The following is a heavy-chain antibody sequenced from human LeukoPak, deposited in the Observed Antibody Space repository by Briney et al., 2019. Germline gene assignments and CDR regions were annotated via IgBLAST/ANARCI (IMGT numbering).Heavy chain of an antibody. CDR2: IYPGDSGT. CDR1: GYSFTNVW. Sequence: GESLKISCKASGYSFTNVWIAWVRQMPGKGLEWMGIIYPGDSGTRYSPSFQGQVTISADKSISTAYLQWSSLKASDTAMYYCARGNIWFGEEMASNWFDPWGQGTLVTVSS. J-gene: IGHJ5*02. CDR3: ARGNIWFGEEMASNWFDP. V-gene: IGHV5-51*01. D-gene: IGHD3-10*01.